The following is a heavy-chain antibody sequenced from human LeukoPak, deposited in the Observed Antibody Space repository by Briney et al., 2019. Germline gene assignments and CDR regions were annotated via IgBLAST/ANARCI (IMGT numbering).Heavy chain of an antibody. CDR3: ARGWYQQTYYFDY. D-gene: IGHD2-2*01. CDR1: GGSFSGYY. CDR2: INHSGST. V-gene: IGHV4-34*01. J-gene: IGHJ4*02. Sequence: SSETLSLTCAVYGGSFSGYYWSWICQPPGKGLEWIGEINHSGSTNYNPSLKSRVTISVDTSKNQFSLKLSSVTAADTAVYYCARGWYQQTYYFDYWGQGTLVTVSS.